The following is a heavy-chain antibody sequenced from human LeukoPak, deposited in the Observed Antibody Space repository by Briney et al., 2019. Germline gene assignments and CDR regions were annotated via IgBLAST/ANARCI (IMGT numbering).Heavy chain of an antibody. CDR1: GGSISPISSSTYY. J-gene: IGHJ4*02. Sequence: PSETLSLTCTVSGGSISPISSSTYYWGWIRQAPGKGLEWIVSLFYGENTHYNPFLKSRATLSVDASNNQFSLKLTSVTAADAAVYFCARQLPTAAADTRGYFDYWGQGTVVTVSS. CDR3: ARQLPTAAADTRGYFDY. V-gene: IGHV4-39*01. CDR2: LFYGENT. D-gene: IGHD6-25*01.